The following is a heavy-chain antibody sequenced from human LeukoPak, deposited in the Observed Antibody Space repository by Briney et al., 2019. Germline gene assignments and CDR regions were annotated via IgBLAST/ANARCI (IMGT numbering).Heavy chain of an antibody. D-gene: IGHD6-13*01. CDR3: ARGSPNDAFDI. J-gene: IGHJ3*02. V-gene: IGHV4-59*01. Sequence: PSETLTLTCTVWSDSNSSYYWSWLPQPPGKALEWIGYIYYSGSTNYNPSLKSRVTISVDTSKNQFSLKLSSVTAADTAVYYCARGSPNDAFDIWGQGTMVTVSS. CDR1: SDSNSSYY. CDR2: IYYSGST.